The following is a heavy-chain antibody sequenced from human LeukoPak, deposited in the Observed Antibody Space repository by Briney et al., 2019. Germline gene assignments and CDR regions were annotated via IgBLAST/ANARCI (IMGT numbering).Heavy chain of an antibody. V-gene: IGHV4-39*07. J-gene: IGHJ4*02. CDR1: GGSISSSSYY. D-gene: IGHD5-12*01. CDR2: IYYSGST. CDR3: ARDATMMGNYFNY. Sequence: SETLSLTCTVSGGSISSSSYYWGWIRQPPGKGLEWIGSIYYSGSTYYNPSLKSRVTISVDTSKNQFSLKLSSVTAADTAVYYCARDATMMGNYFNYWGQGTLVTVSS.